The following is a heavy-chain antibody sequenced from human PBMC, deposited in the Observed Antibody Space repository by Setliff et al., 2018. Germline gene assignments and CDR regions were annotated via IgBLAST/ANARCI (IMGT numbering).Heavy chain of an antibody. D-gene: IGHD3-22*01. V-gene: IGHV1-2*04. CDR3: ARDGRDYYDSSGYYFRYYYYGMDV. J-gene: IGHJ6*02. CDR2: INPNSGGT. Sequence: ASVKVSCKASRGTFSSYAISWVRQAPGHGLEGMGCINPNSGGTNYAQKFQGWVTMTRDTSISTAYMELSRRRSDDTAVYYCARDGRDYYDSSGYYFRYYYYGMDVWGQGITVP. CDR1: RGTFSSYA.